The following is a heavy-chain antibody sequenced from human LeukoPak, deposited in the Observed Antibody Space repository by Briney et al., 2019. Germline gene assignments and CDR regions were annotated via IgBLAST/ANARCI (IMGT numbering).Heavy chain of an antibody. CDR1: GVSIRSGSYY. J-gene: IGHJ4*02. CDR2: IYYSGST. CDR3: AGYSSWYYEGYFDY. V-gene: IGHV4-39*07. D-gene: IGHD6-13*01. Sequence: PSETLSLTCTVSGVSIRSGSYYWGWIRQPPGKGLEWIGSIYYSGSTYYNPSLKSRVTISVDTSKNQFSLKLSSVTAADTAVYYCAGYSSWYYEGYFDYWGQGTLVTVSS.